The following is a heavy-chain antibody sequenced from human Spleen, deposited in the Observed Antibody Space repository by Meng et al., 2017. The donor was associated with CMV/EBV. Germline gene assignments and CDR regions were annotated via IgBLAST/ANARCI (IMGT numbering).Heavy chain of an antibody. V-gene: IGHV1-2*02. D-gene: IGHD2-2*01. CDR1: GYTFTGYY. CDR2: LNPDSGGT. Sequence: ASVKVSCKASGYTFTGYYMHWVRQAPGQGLEWMGWLNPDSGGTYFAQKFQGRVTMTRDTSINTAYMQLNSLRSDDTALYYCARSRRDCSRTSCYVPDYYGLDVWGQGTTVTVSS. CDR3: ARSRRDCSRTSCYVPDYYGLDV. J-gene: IGHJ6*02.